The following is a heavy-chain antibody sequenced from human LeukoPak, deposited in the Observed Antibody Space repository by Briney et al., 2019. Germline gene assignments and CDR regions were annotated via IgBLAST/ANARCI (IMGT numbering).Heavy chain of an antibody. Sequence: GESLKISCKGSGYSFTSYWIGWVRQMPGKGLEWMGIIYPGDSDTRYSPSFQGQVTISADKSISTAYLQWSSLKASDTAMYYCARPPRDGYNSFYFDYWGQGTLVTVS. J-gene: IGHJ4*02. V-gene: IGHV5-51*01. CDR2: IYPGDSDT. CDR1: GYSFTSYW. CDR3: ARPPRDGYNSFYFDY. D-gene: IGHD5-24*01.